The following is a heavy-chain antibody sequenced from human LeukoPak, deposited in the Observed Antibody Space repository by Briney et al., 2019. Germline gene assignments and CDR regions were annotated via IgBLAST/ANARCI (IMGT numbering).Heavy chain of an antibody. Sequence: GGSLRLSCAASGFTFNNYAMSWVRRAPGKGLEWVSGISGSGDSTYYADSVKGRFTISRDNSKNTLFLQMSSLRAEDTAVYYCAKHRRDLLSYSLFDYWGQGSLVTVSS. CDR2: ISGSGDST. J-gene: IGHJ4*02. V-gene: IGHV3-23*01. CDR1: GFTFNNYA. D-gene: IGHD1-26*01. CDR3: AKHRRDLLSYSLFDY.